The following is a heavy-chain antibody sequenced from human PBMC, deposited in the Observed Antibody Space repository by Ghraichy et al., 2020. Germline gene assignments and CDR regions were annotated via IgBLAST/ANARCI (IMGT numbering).Heavy chain of an antibody. CDR3: ARRYYGPEAFDI. J-gene: IGHJ3*02. V-gene: IGHV3-74*01. CDR1: GFTFSSYW. Sequence: GGSLRLSCAASGFTFSSYWMHWVRQAPGKGLVWVSRINSDGSSTSYADSVKGRFTISRDNAKNTLYLQMNSLRAEDTAVYYCARRYYGPEAFDIWGQGTMVTVSS. D-gene: IGHD4-17*01. CDR2: INSDGSST.